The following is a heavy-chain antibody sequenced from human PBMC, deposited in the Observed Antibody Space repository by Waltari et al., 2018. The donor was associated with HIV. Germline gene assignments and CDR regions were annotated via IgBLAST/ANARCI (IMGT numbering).Heavy chain of an antibody. D-gene: IGHD2-21*01. Sequence: VQLLESGGGLVQSGGPLTLSCAASGFGFSSSALIWLRQGPGKGLVWVAGSGGGGDRSDYVGAVKGRFAISRDNSKNPLSLQMNGMRAEDTAVYYCVKGGGDYDSTGNVPFDYWGQGSLVTVSS. CDR1: GFGFSSSA. J-gene: IGHJ4*02. CDR2: SGGGGDRS. CDR3: VKGGGDYDSTGNVPFDY. V-gene: IGHV3-23*01.